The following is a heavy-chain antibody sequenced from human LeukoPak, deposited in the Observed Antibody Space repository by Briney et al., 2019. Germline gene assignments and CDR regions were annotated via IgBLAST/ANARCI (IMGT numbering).Heavy chain of an antibody. Sequence: GESLKISYKGSGYSFTSYWISWVRQMPGKGLEWMGRIDPSDSYTNYSPSFQGHVTISADKSISTAYLQWSSLKASDTAMYYCARHYRSSGSFDYWGQGTLVTVSS. J-gene: IGHJ4*02. V-gene: IGHV5-10-1*01. D-gene: IGHD6-19*01. CDR1: GYSFTSYW. CDR3: ARHYRSSGSFDY. CDR2: IDPSDSYT.